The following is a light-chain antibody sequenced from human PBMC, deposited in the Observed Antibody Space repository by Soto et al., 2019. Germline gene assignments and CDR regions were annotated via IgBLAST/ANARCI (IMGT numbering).Light chain of an antibody. CDR3: QQYANLPRT. Sequence: DIQMTQSPSSLSASVGDRVTITCQASQDIKSFLNWYQQKVGTAPKLLIFHASDLETGVPTRFSGRGSGTDFTLTISNLQPEDFAAYYCQQYANLPRTFGPGTKVDIK. J-gene: IGKJ3*01. CDR1: QDIKSF. V-gene: IGKV1-33*01. CDR2: HAS.